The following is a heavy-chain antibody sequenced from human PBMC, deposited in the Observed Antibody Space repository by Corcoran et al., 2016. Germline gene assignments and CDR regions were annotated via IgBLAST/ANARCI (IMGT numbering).Heavy chain of an antibody. Sequence: QVQLQQWGAGLLKPSETLSLTCAVYGGSFSGYYWSWIRQPPGKGLEWIGEINHSGSTNYNPSLKSRVTISVDTSKNQFSLKLSSVTAADTAVYYCARARVRRYSYGAFAFDYWGQGTLVTVSS. D-gene: IGHD5-18*01. V-gene: IGHV4-34*01. CDR2: INHSGST. CDR3: ARARVRRYSYGAFAFDY. J-gene: IGHJ4*02. CDR1: GGSFSGYY.